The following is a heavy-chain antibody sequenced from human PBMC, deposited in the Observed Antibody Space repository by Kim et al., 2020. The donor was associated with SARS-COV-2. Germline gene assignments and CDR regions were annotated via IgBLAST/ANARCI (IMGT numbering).Heavy chain of an antibody. D-gene: IGHD1-26*01. CDR3: ARGSWDSPPDFDY. CDR1: GFTFSSYA. CDR2: ISSNGGST. J-gene: IGHJ4*02. Sequence: GGSLRLSCAASGFTFSSYAMHWVRQAPGKGLEYVSAISSNGGSTYYANSVKGRFTISRDNSKNTLYLQMGSLRAEDMAVYYCARGSWDSPPDFDYWGQGTLVTVSS. V-gene: IGHV3-64*01.